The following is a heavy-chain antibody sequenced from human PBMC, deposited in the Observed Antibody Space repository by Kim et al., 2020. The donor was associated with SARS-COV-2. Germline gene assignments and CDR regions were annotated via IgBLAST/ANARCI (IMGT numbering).Heavy chain of an antibody. J-gene: IGHJ2*01. CDR2: IYSGGST. CDR3: ARIVGGNIVVVTARPGGYFDL. CDR1: GFTVSSNY. D-gene: IGHD2-21*02. Sequence: GGSLRLSCAASGFTVSSNYMSWVRQAPGKGLEWVSVIYSGGSTYYADSVKGRFTISRDNSKNTLYLQMNSLRAEDTAVYYCARIVGGNIVVVTARPGGYFDLWGRGTLVTVSS. V-gene: IGHV3-53*01.